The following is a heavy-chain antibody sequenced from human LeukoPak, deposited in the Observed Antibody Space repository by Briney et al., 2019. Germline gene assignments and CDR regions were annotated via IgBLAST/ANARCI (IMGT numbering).Heavy chain of an antibody. J-gene: IGHJ6*02. CDR3: ARDGEYGYYYYGMDV. CDR1: GFTFSSYA. D-gene: IGHD2/OR15-2a*01. V-gene: IGHV3-30-3*01. CDR2: ISYDGSNK. Sequence: QSGRSLRLPCAASGFTFSSYAMHWVRQAPGKGLEWVAVISYDGSNKYYADSVKGRFTISRDNSKNTLYLQMNSLRAEDTAVYYCARDGEYGYYYYGMDVWGQGTTVTVSS.